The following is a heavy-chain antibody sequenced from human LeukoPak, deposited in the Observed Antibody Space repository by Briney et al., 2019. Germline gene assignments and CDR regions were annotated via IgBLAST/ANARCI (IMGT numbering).Heavy chain of an antibody. V-gene: IGHV3-9*01. CDR3: ARRPFGADF. D-gene: IGHD3-10*01. CDR2: ISWNSGSI. J-gene: IGHJ4*02. CDR1: GFTFDDYA. Sequence: GGSLRLSCAASGFTFDDYAMHWVRQAPGKGLEWVSGISWNSGSIGYADSVKGRFTISRDNAKNSLYLQMNSLRAEDTAVYYCARRPFGADFWGQGTLVTVSS.